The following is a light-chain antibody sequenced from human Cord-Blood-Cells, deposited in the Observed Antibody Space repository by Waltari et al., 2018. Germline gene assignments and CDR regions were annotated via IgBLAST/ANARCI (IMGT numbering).Light chain of an antibody. CDR2: WAS. CDR1: QCVLYSSNNTNY. CDR3: QQYYSTPYT. J-gene: IGKJ2*01. Sequence: DIVMTQSPDSLAVSLGEGATTHCTSRQCVLYSSNNTNYLAWYQQKPGPPPELLIYWASTRGSGVPDRFSGRGSGTDFTLTISRLQAEDVAVYYCQQYYSTPYTFGQGTKVEIK. V-gene: IGKV4-1*01.